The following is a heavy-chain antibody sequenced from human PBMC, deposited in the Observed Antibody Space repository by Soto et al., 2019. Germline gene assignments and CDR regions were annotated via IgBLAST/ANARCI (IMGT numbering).Heavy chain of an antibody. V-gene: IGHV4-59*01. Sequence: SETLSLTCTVSGGSISSYYWSWIRQPPGKGLEWIGYIYYSGSTNYNPSLKSRVTISVDTSKNQFSLKLSSVTAADTAVYYCARESSCGGDCYLFDPWGQGTLVTVSS. CDR2: IYYSGST. CDR3: ARESSCGGDCYLFDP. J-gene: IGHJ5*02. CDR1: GGSISSYY. D-gene: IGHD2-21*02.